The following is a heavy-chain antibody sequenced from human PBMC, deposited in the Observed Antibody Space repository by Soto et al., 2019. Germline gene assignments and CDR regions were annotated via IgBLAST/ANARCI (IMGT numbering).Heavy chain of an antibody. D-gene: IGHD2-8*01. J-gene: IGHJ6*02. CDR1: GFTFSSYE. Sequence: GWSLRLSCAASGFTFSSYEMNWVRQAPGKGLEWVSYISSSGSTIYYADSVKGRFTISRDNAKNSLYLQTNSLRAEDTAVYYCERDLTAGAADIVLSGYDHSQEHSYYYYGMQVWGQGTTVTVSS. V-gene: IGHV3-48*03. CDR2: ISSSGSTI. CDR3: ERDLTAGAADIVLSGYDHSQEHSYYYYGMQV.